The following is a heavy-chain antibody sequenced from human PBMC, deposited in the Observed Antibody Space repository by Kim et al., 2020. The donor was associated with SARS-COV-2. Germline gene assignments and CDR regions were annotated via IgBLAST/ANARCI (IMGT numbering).Heavy chain of an antibody. Sequence: ASVKVSCKASGYSFTSHYIHWVRQAPGQGLEWMGIINPSGGTTTYAQKFQGRVTMTRDTSTSTVYMELSSLRSEDTAVYYFARDGRGQIAAAASDYWGQGTLVTVSS. CDR2: INPSGGTT. D-gene: IGHD6-13*01. CDR1: GYSFTSHY. J-gene: IGHJ4*02. V-gene: IGHV1-46*01. CDR3: ARDGRGQIAAAASDY.